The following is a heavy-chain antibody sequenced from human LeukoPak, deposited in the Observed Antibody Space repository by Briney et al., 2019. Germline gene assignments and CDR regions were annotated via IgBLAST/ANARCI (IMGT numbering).Heavy chain of an antibody. V-gene: IGHV1-18*01. CDR2: ISAYNGNT. Sequence: ASVRVSSKASGYTFTIYGISWVRQAPGQGLEWMGWISAYNGNTNYAQKLQGRVTITTDTSTSTAYMELRSLRSDDTAVYYCARARTPYDGSNYWGQGTLVTVSS. D-gene: IGHD3-22*01. CDR3: ARARTPYDGSNY. CDR1: GYTFTIYG. J-gene: IGHJ4*02.